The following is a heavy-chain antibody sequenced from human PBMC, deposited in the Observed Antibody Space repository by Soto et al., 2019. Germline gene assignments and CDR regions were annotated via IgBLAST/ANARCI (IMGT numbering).Heavy chain of an antibody. CDR3: ARVFRYPGNWFDP. V-gene: IGHV4-34*01. Sequence: QVQLQQWGAGLLKPSETLSLTCAVYGGSFSGYYWSWIRQPPGKGLEWIGEINHSGSTNYNPSLKSQVTISVDTSKNQFSLKLSSVTAADKAVYYCARVFRYPGNWFDPWGQGTLVTVSS. D-gene: IGHD1-1*01. CDR1: GGSFSGYY. J-gene: IGHJ5*02. CDR2: INHSGST.